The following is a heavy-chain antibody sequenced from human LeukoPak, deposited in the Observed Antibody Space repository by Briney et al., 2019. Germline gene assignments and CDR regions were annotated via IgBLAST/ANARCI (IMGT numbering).Heavy chain of an antibody. Sequence: SQTLSLTCAISGDSVSSNSAAWNWIRLSPSRGLEWLGRTYYRSKWYSNYAVSVRSRITINPDTSRNQFSLQLNSVTPEDAAVYYCARDRGVQLTAAYYYYGMDVWGQGTTVTVSS. J-gene: IGHJ6*02. CDR3: ARDRGVQLTAAYYYYGMDV. D-gene: IGHD6-13*01. CDR1: GDSVSSNSAA. V-gene: IGHV6-1*01. CDR2: TYYRSKWYS.